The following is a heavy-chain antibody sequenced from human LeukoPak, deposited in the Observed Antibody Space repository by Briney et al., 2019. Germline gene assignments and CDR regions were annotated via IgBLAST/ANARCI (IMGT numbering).Heavy chain of an antibody. CDR3: AKDVGKWESLHFFDY. Sequence: GGSLRLSCLTSGFTLSTNAMSWVRQAPGKGLEWISGISGSGASTYYADSVKGRFTISRDDSRSTLYLQMNSLRGDDTAVYYCAKDVGKWESLHFFDYWGQGTLVTVSS. J-gene: IGHJ4*02. V-gene: IGHV3-23*01. CDR2: ISGSGAST. CDR1: GFTLSTNA. D-gene: IGHD1-26*01.